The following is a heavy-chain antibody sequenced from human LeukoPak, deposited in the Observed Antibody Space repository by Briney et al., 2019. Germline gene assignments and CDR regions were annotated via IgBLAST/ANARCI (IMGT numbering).Heavy chain of an antibody. CDR3: AIAAAGQTPLDY. Sequence: VASVKVSCKASGYTFTSYGINWVRQAPGQGLEWMGWISAYNGNTNYAQKLQGRVTMTTDTSTSTAYMELRSLRSEDTAVYYCAIAAAGQTPLDYWGQGTLVTVSS. D-gene: IGHD6-13*01. V-gene: IGHV1-18*01. CDR1: GYTFTSYG. CDR2: ISAYNGNT. J-gene: IGHJ4*02.